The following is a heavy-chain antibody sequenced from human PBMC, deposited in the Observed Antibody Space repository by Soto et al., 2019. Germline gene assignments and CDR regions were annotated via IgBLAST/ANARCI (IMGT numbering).Heavy chain of an antibody. V-gene: IGHV3-21*01. CDR3: ARVWFGEPHDAFDI. D-gene: IGHD3-10*01. CDR2: ISSSSSYI. Sequence: GGSLRLSCAASGFTFSSYSMNWVRQAPGKGLEWVSSISSSSSYIYYADSVKGRFTISRDNAKNSLYLQMNSLRAEDTAVYYCARVWFGEPHDAFDIWGQGTMVTVSS. J-gene: IGHJ3*02. CDR1: GFTFSSYS.